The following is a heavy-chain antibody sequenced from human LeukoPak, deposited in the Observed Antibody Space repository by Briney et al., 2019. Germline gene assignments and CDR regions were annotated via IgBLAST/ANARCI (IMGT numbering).Heavy chain of an antibody. Sequence: PGGSLRLSCAASGFTFSSYAMSWVRQPPGKGLEWVGSIYYSGNTYYNASLKSDGSISIDTYTNQFSLRIPSVTAAHAAVYHCARQTGSGLFIRPGGQGTLVTVSS. J-gene: IGHJ4*02. D-gene: IGHD3/OR15-3a*01. V-gene: IGHV4-39*01. CDR2: IYYSGNT. CDR1: GFTFSSYA. CDR3: ARQTGSGLFIRP.